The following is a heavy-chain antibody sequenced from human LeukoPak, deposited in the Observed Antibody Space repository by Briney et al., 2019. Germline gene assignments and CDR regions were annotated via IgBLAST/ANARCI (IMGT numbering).Heavy chain of an antibody. CDR2: ISPSADRT. J-gene: IGHJ4*02. CDR1: GFTFSSYA. Sequence: GGSLRLSCAAPGFTFSSYAMSWVRQAPGKGLEWVSFISPSADRTSNADSVEGRFTISRDNPRNTLYLQMNSLRDEDTAVYYCAIMHGYYDGSGYWVQWGQGTLVTVSS. D-gene: IGHD3-22*01. V-gene: IGHV3-23*01. CDR3: AIMHGYYDGSGYWVQ.